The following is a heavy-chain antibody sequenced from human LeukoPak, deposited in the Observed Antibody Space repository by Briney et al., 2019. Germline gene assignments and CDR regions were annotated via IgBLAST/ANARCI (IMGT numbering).Heavy chain of an antibody. Sequence: GGSLRLSCAASGFTFSSYAMSWVRQAPGKGLEWVSYISSSSSTIYYADSVKGRFTISRDNSKNTMSLQMNSLRPDDTAVYYCAKSFLDYSYYFFGMDVWGHGTAVTVSS. J-gene: IGHJ6*02. CDR1: GFTFSSYA. CDR3: AKSFLDYSYYFFGMDV. D-gene: IGHD3-16*02. CDR2: ISSSSSTI. V-gene: IGHV3-48*01.